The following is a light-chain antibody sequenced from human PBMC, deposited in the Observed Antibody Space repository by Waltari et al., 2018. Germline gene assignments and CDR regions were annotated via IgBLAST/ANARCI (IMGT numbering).Light chain of an antibody. CDR3: QVWDVSTVI. V-gene: IGLV3-9*01. CDR1: NIAHRN. Sequence: SYELTQALSVSVALGQTASISCGGNNIAHRNVHWYQQKSGQAPVLLIYRDTYRPSGIPERFSGSNSGNTATLTITGAQVGDEGDYFCQVWDVSTVIFGGGTKLIVL. CDR2: RDT. J-gene: IGLJ2*01.